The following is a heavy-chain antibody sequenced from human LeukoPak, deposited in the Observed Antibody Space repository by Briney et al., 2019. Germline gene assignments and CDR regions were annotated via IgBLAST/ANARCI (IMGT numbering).Heavy chain of an antibody. CDR1: GYSFTSYW. CDR3: ARIRYCSSTSCYVPNWFDP. Sequence: GESLKISCKGSGYSFTSYWIGWVRQMPGKGLEWMGIIYPGDSDTRYSPSFQGQVTISADKSISTAYLQWSSLKASDTAMYYCARIRYCSSTSCYVPNWFDPWGQGTLVSVSS. CDR2: IYPGDSDT. V-gene: IGHV5-51*01. D-gene: IGHD2-2*01. J-gene: IGHJ5*02.